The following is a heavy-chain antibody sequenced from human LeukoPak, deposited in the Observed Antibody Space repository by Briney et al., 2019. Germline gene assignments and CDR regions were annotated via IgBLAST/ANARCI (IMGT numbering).Heavy chain of an antibody. J-gene: IGHJ4*02. D-gene: IGHD3-9*01. CDR2: TYYSGST. CDR3: ARLSKGRYFDYIFDH. CDR1: GASVSSYEYY. Sequence: SETLSLTCTVSGASVSSYEYYWGWIRQPPGKGLEWLGNTYYSGSTYYNPTLKSRLTMSVDTSKNQFSLKMSAVTAADTAVYYCARLSKGRYFDYIFDHWGQGALVTVSS. V-gene: IGHV4-39*01.